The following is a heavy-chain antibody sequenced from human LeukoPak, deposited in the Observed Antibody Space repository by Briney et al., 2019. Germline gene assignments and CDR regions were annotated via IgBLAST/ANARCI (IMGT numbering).Heavy chain of an antibody. Sequence: GGSLRLSCAASGFTFSSFAMSWVRQAPGQGLQWVSAISGDADLTFYADSVKGRFTISRANSKNTVYLQMTFLKAEDTAVYCCAKSRNDGGSLDYWGQGTLVTVSS. V-gene: IGHV3-23*01. D-gene: IGHD3-16*01. CDR1: GFTFSSFA. J-gene: IGHJ4*02. CDR2: ISGDADLT. CDR3: AKSRNDGGSLDY.